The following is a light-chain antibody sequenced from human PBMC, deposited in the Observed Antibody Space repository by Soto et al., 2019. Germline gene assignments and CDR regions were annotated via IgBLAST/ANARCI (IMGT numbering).Light chain of an antibody. J-gene: IGKJ4*01. CDR2: GAS. Sequence: EIVLTQSPGTLSLSPGERATLSCRASQSVSSNYLAWYQPQPGQAPRLLIYGASSRATGIPDRFSCSGSGADITLTSSRLEPEDFAVYHCQQYGSSPLTFGGGTKVEIK. CDR3: QQYGSSPLT. CDR1: QSVSSNY. V-gene: IGKV3-20*01.